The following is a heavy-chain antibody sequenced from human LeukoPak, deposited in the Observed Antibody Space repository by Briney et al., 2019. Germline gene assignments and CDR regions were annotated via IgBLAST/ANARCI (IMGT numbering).Heavy chain of an antibody. V-gene: IGHV3-30*03. J-gene: IGHJ4*02. CDR3: ARAGYDILTGYYWFDY. CDR1: KFTFSNYG. Sequence: PGGSLRLSCTASKFTFSNYGMQWVRQAPGKGLEWVAVISSDGGTKYYADSVKGRFTLSRDNSRNTLDLQMSSLRAEDTAVYYCARAGYDILTGYYWFDYWGQGTLVTVSS. D-gene: IGHD3-9*01. CDR2: ISSDGGTK.